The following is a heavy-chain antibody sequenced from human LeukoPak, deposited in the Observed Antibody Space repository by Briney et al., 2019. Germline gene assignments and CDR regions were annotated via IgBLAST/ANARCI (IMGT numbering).Heavy chain of an antibody. V-gene: IGHV3-30*16. J-gene: IGHJ5*02. CDR1: GFTSSSYA. CDR3: ARAGGGSYDFWSGYRNWFDP. D-gene: IGHD3-3*01. CDR2: ISYDGSNK. Sequence: GGSLRLSCAAPGFTSSSYAMHWVRQAPGKGLEWVAVISYDGSNKYYADSVKGRFTISRDNSKNTLYLQMNSLRAEDTAVYYCARAGGGSYDFWSGYRNWFDPWGQGTLVTVSS.